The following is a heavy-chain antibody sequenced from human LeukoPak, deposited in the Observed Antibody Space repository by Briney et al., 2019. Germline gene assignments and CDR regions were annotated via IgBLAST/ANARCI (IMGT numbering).Heavy chain of an antibody. CDR1: GDSINSLDL. Sequence: SETLSLTCTVSGDSINSLDLWSWVRPTPGKGLEWIGEMYLSGTTHSNPSVKSRVTISIDKSKNQFFLNLSSVTAADTAVYYCAGLVGRYSSGLYYYYFDYWGQGTLVTVSS. V-gene: IGHV4-4*02. CDR3: AGLVGRYSSGLYYYYFDY. D-gene: IGHD3-22*01. CDR2: MYLSGTT. J-gene: IGHJ4*02.